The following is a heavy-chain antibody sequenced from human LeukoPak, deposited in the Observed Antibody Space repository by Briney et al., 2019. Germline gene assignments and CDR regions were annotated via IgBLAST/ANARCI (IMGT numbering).Heavy chain of an antibody. CDR3: ARGMLLPSTFGGVIDN. V-gene: IGHV1-46*01. CDR2: INPSGGST. D-gene: IGHD3-16*02. J-gene: IGHJ4*02. Sequence: ASVKVSCKASGYTFTSYYMHWVRQAPGQGLEWMGIINPSGGSTSYAQKFQGRVTMTRDMSTSTVYMELSSLRSGDTAVYYCARGMLLPSTFGGVIDNWGQGTLVTVSS. CDR1: GYTFTSYY.